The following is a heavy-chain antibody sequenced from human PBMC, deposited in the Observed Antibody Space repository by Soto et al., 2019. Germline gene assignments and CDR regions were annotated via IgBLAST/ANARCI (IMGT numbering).Heavy chain of an antibody. D-gene: IGHD3-10*01. J-gene: IGHJ5*02. CDR3: VSPHSESSNAFDL. V-gene: IGHV3-30*04. CDR1: GFSFSHYA. Sequence: GGSLRLSCAASGFSFSHYAMHWVRQPPGKGLEWVALISYDGENQYFTDSVRGRFTISRDNSKTAVYLEMNDLRLDDTATYYCVSPHSESSNAFDLWGQGTLVTVSS. CDR2: ISYDGENQ.